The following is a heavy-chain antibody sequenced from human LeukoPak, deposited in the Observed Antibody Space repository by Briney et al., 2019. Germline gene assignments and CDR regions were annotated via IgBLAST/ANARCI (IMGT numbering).Heavy chain of an antibody. CDR3: ANGDSGTYYNPLWF. Sequence: GGSLRLSCAASGFTFDDYAMHWVRQAPGKGLEWVSSISWNSGSIGYADSVKGRFAISRDNAKNSLYPQMNSLRPEDTALYYCANGDSGTYYNPLWFWGQGTLVTVSS. D-gene: IGHD3-10*01. CDR1: GFTFDDYA. CDR2: ISWNSGSI. V-gene: IGHV3-9*01. J-gene: IGHJ4*02.